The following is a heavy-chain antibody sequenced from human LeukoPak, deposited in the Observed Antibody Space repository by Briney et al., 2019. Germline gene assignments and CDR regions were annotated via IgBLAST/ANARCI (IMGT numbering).Heavy chain of an antibody. CDR1: GYSISSGYY. Sequence: PSETPSLTCTVSGYSISSGYYWGWIRQPPGKGLEWIGSIYHSGSTYYKPSLKSRVTISVDTSKNQFSLKLRSVTAADTAVYYCARVTSRLGWFDPWGQGTLVTVSS. CDR3: ARVTSRLGWFDP. CDR2: IYHSGST. V-gene: IGHV4-38-2*02. J-gene: IGHJ5*02. D-gene: IGHD1-14*01.